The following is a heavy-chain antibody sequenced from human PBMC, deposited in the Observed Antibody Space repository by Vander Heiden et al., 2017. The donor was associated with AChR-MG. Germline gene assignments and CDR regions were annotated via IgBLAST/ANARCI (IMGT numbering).Heavy chain of an antibody. CDR3: TTLSLWNYVLET. CDR2: IKSNSDGGIT. J-gene: IGHJ5*02. V-gene: IGHV3-15*01. CDR1: GFPFKDAW. D-gene: IGHD1-7*01. Sequence: DVHLVESGGGLVKPGGSLSLSCAVSGFPFKDAWMNWVRQAPGKGLEWIGRIKSNSDGGITDHAAPVKGRFTISRDDSKNTLYLQMDSLKTEDTGVYYCTTLSLWNYVLETWGQGSLVTVSS.